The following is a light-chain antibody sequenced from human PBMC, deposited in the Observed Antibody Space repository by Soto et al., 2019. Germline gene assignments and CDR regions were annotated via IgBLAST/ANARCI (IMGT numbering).Light chain of an antibody. V-gene: IGKV3-15*01. Sequence: IGRTQSPATLSLSPGERAALSCRASQSINSELAWYQQKPCHPPRLLIYGASTRATGVPARFTASESGSEFPLTISGLQSEDFAVYYCQQGHNWPLTFGQGTRLEI. CDR3: QQGHNWPLT. CDR2: GAS. CDR1: QSINSE. J-gene: IGKJ2*01.